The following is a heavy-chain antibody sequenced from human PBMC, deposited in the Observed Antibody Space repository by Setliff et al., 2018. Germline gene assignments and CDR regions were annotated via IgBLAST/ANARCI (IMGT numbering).Heavy chain of an antibody. J-gene: IGHJ3*01. V-gene: IGHV5-51*01. CDR2: IYPGDSVT. CDR3: TRHEDRNKCTSSSCYRENDAFDV. D-gene: IGHD2-2*01. CDR1: GYIFTNYW. Sequence: GESLKISCKASGYIFTNYWIGWVRQVPGKGLEWMGVIYPGDSVTRYSPSFQGQVTISADKSINTAYLQWSSLKASDTAIYYCTRHEDRNKCTSSSCYRENDAFDVWGQGAMVTVSS.